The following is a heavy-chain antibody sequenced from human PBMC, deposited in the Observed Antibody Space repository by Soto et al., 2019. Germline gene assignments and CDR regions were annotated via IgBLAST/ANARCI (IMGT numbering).Heavy chain of an antibody. Sequence: EVQLVESGGGLVQPGGSLRLSCAASGFTFSTYSMNWVRQAPGKGLEWVSYISSRSYTIYYVDSVKGRFTISRDNAKNSIYLQLNSLSDEATAVDYCSRGGSSSDNGMDVWGQGTTVTVSS. D-gene: IGHD6-6*01. CDR2: ISSRSYTI. CDR3: SRGGSSSDNGMDV. CDR1: GFTFSTYS. J-gene: IGHJ6*02. V-gene: IGHV3-48*02.